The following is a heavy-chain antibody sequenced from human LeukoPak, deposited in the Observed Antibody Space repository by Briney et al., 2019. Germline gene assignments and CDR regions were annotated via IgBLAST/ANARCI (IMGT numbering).Heavy chain of an antibody. CDR3: ARVPGRPADVFDH. CDR2: INHSGST. J-gene: IGHJ4*02. Sequence: PSETLSLTCAVYGGSLSGYSWSWIRQPPGKGLEWIGEINHSGSTNYNPSLKSRVTISADTSKNQFSLKLSAVTAADTAFYYCARVPGRPADVFDHRGQGTLVTVSS. CDR1: GGSLSGYS. D-gene: IGHD2-2*01. V-gene: IGHV4-34*01.